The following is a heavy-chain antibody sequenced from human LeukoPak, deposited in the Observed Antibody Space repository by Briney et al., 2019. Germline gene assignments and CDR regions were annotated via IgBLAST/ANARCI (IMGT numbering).Heavy chain of an antibody. J-gene: IGHJ4*02. D-gene: IGHD2-15*01. Sequence: GGSLRLSCAASGFTLSSYAMSRVRQAPGKGLEWVSAISDTGNTYHADSVKGRFTISRDSSKNTLFLQMNRLRPEDAAVYYCAKAPVTTCRGAFCYPFDYWGLGTLVTVSS. V-gene: IGHV3-23*01. CDR2: ISDTGNT. CDR3: AKAPVTTCRGAFCYPFDY. CDR1: GFTLSSYA.